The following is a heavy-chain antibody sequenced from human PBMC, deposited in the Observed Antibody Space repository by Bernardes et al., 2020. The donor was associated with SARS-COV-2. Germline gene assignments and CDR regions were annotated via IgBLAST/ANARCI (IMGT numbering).Heavy chain of an antibody. Sequence: GKSMTISCKGSGYDFTTSWIAWVRQMPGTGLEWMGIIYPGDSDTRYSPSFLGQVTLSVDKSINTAYLQWTSLKASDTAMYFCARRPDFLDVWGQGTTVTVSS. CDR2: IYPGDSDT. CDR1: GYDFTTSW. V-gene: IGHV5-51*01. CDR3: ARRPDFLDV. D-gene: IGHD2-21*02. J-gene: IGHJ6*02.